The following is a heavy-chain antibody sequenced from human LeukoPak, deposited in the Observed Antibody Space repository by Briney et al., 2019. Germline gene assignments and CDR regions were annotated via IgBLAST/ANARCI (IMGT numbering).Heavy chain of an antibody. CDR3: ARTYCSGGSCHFDY. CDR2: IFYSGTT. D-gene: IGHD2-15*01. Sequence: SETLSLTCTVSGGSIRSYYWSWIRQPPGKGLEWVGYIFYSGTTDSNPSLKSRVTISVDTSKNQFSLKRSSVTAADTAVYYCARTYCSGGSCHFDYWGQGTLVTVSS. J-gene: IGHJ4*02. CDR1: GGSIRSYY. V-gene: IGHV4-59*08.